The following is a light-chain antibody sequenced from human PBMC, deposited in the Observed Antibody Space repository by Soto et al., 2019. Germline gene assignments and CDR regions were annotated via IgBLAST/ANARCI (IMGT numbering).Light chain of an antibody. CDR1: QSISIW. CDR2: KAS. V-gene: IGKV1-5*03. CDR3: QQYNSYSRT. J-gene: IGKJ1*01. Sequence: DIQITQSPSSRSASVGDGVTITCRASQSISIWLAWYQQKPGKAPKLLLYKASSLESGVPSRFSGSGSGTEFTLTISSLQPDDVATYYCQQYNSYSRTCGQGTKVDIK.